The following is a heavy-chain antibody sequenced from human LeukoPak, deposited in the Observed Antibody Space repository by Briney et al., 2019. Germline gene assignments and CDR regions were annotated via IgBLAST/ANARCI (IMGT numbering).Heavy chain of an antibody. V-gene: IGHV3-23*01. J-gene: IGHJ6*03. CDR2: ISGSGGST. CDR1: GFTFSSYA. Sequence: GGSVRLSCAASGFTFSSYAMSWVRQAPAKGLEGVSAISGSGGSTYYAASVKRRFTISRDNSKTTLFLQMNSLRAEDTAVYYCAKGGSYYYYYMDVWGKGTTVTVSS. D-gene: IGHD3-10*01. CDR3: AKGGSYYYYYMDV.